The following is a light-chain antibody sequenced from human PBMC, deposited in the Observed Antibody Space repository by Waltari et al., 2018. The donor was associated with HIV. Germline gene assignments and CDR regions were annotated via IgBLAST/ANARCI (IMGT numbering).Light chain of an antibody. J-gene: IGLJ3*02. CDR3: CSYAGSRTLWV. Sequence: QSALTQPASVSGSPGQSITISCTGTSSDVGSYNLVSWYLQHPGKAPKLMIYEVNKRPSGVSIRFSGSKSGITASLTISGLQAEDEADYYCCSYAGSRTLWVFGGGTKVTVL. CDR1: SSDVGSYNL. V-gene: IGLV2-23*02. CDR2: EVN.